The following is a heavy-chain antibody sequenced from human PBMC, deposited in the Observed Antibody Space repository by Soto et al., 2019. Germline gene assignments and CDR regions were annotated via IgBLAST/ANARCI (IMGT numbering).Heavy chain of an antibody. Sequence: VASVKVSCKASGYTVTSYYMHWVRQAPGQGLEWMGIINPSGGSTSYAQKFQGRVTMTRDTSTSTVYMELSSLRSEDTAVYYCARDRTGVVVPAAIPNYYYGMDVWGQGTTVTVSS. CDR1: GYTVTSYY. V-gene: IGHV1-46*01. CDR2: INPSGGST. J-gene: IGHJ6*02. D-gene: IGHD2-2*02. CDR3: ARDRTGVVVPAAIPNYYYGMDV.